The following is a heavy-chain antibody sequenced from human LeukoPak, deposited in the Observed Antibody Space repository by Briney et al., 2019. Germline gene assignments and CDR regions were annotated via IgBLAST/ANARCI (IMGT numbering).Heavy chain of an antibody. V-gene: IGHV1-2*02. CDR2: INPNSGGT. CDR3: AAQAHIVVVVAATADAFDI. J-gene: IGHJ3*02. CDR1: GYTFTGYY. D-gene: IGHD2-15*01. Sequence: ASVKVSCKASGYTFTGYYMHWVRQAPGQGLEWMGWINPNSGGTNYAQKFQGRVTMTRDTSISTAYMELSRLRFDDTAVYYCAAQAHIVVVVAATADAFDIWGQGTMVTVSS.